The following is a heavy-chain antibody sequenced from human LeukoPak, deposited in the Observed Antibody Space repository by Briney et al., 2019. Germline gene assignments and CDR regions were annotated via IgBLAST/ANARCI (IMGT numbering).Heavy chain of an antibody. D-gene: IGHD6-19*01. CDR2: IVVGSGNT. CDR3: AASRGWYDGP. V-gene: IGHV1-58*02. CDR1: VFTFTSSA. Sequence: SVKVSCKASVFTFTSSAMQWVRQARGQRLEWIGWIVVGSGNTNYAQKSQERVTINRDMSTNTAYMALSSLRAEDRAVYYCAASRGWYDGPWGQATLVTVSS. J-gene: IGHJ5*02.